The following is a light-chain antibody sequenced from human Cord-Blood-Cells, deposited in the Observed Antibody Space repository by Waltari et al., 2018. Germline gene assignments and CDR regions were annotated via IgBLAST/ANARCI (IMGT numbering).Light chain of an antibody. CDR1: RSDVGGYNY. J-gene: IGLJ2*01. Sequence: QSALTQPASVSGSPGQSIPISCTGTRSDVGGYNYVPWYQQPPGKAPKLMIYDVSNRPSGVSNRFSGSKSGNTASLTISGLQAEDEADYYCSSYTSSSTVVFGGGTKLTVL. CDR2: DVS. V-gene: IGLV2-14*01. CDR3: SSYTSSSTVV.